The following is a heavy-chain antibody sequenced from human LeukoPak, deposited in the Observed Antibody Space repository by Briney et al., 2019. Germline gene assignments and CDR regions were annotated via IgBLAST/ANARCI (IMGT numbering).Heavy chain of an antibody. J-gene: IGHJ6*02. CDR3: ARERGDYSYYYYGTDV. V-gene: IGHV4-61*08. CDR1: GGSFSSGGYY. D-gene: IGHD4-17*01. Sequence: SQTLSLTCTVSGGSFSSGGYYWSWIRQPPGKALEWIGYIYYSGSTNYNPSLKSRVTISVDTSKNQFSLKLTSVTAADTAVYYCARERGDYSYYYYGTDVWGQGTTVTVSS. CDR2: IYYSGST.